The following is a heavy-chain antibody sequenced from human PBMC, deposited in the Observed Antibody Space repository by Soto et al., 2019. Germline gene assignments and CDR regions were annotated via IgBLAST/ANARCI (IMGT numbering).Heavy chain of an antibody. Sequence: SETLSLTWTGSGGSISSYYWSWIRQPAGKGLEWIGRIYTSGSTNYNPSLKSRVTMSVDTSKNQFSLKLSSVTAADTAVYYCARVGGTTWPNYYYYGMDVWGQGATATVSS. V-gene: IGHV4-4*07. CDR1: GGSISSYY. CDR3: ARVGGTTWPNYYYYGMDV. J-gene: IGHJ6*02. D-gene: IGHD1-1*01. CDR2: IYTSGST.